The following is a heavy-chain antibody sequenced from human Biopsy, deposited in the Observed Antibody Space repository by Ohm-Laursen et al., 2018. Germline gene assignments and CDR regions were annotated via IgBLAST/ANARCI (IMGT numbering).Heavy chain of an antibody. V-gene: IGHV3-21*01. D-gene: IGHD3/OR15-3a*01. J-gene: IGHJ6*02. CDR3: ARDYDFWSGYYDYQQSGMDV. Sequence: SLRLSCSASGFTFTSYTLTWVRQAPGRGLEWVSSISSTSDYIYYADSVKGRFTISRDSAKNSLYLQMNSVRAEDTAAYYCARDYDFWSGYYDYQQSGMDVWGQGTTVTVSS. CDR2: ISSTSDYI. CDR1: GFTFTSYT.